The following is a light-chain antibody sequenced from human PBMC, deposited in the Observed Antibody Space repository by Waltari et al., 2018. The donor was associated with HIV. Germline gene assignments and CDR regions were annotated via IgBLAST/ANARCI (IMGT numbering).Light chain of an antibody. CDR1: SSNIGSNY. CDR2: RNN. Sequence: QSVLTQPPSASETPGQRVTISCSGSSSNIGSNYVYWYQHLPGTAPKLLIYRNNQRPSGVPDRFSGSKSGNTASPTISGLQTEDEADYYCSSYTTSTTPVLFGGGTKLTVV. V-gene: IGLV1-47*01. J-gene: IGLJ2*01. CDR3: SSYTTSTTPVL.